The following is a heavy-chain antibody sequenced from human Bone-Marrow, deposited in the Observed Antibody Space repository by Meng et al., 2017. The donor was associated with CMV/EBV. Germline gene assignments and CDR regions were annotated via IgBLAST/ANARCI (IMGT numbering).Heavy chain of an antibody. CDR2: IYPGDSDT. J-gene: IGHJ4*02. Sequence: GESLKISCKGSGYSFTSYWIGWVRQMPGKGLEWMGIIYPGDSDTRYSPSFQGQVTISADKSISTAYLQWSSLKASDTAMYYCARGTYYDFWSGLSPSPFDYWRQGTLVTVSS. CDR1: GYSFTSYW. CDR3: ARGTYYDFWSGLSPSPFDY. V-gene: IGHV5-51*01. D-gene: IGHD3-3*01.